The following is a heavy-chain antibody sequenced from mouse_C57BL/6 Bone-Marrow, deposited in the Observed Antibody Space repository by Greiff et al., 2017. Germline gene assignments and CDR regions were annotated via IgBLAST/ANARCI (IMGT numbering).Heavy chain of an antibody. D-gene: IGHD1-1*01. CDR3: ARFITTVVAPIGYAMDY. J-gene: IGHJ4*01. CDR2: IYPRSGNT. Sequence: QVQLQQSGAELARPGASVKLSCKASGYTFTSYGISWVKQRTGQGLEWIGEIYPRSGNTYYNEKFKGKATLTADKSSSTAYMELRSLTSEDSAVYFWARFITTVVAPIGYAMDYWGQGTSVTVSS. V-gene: IGHV1-81*01. CDR1: GYTFTSYG.